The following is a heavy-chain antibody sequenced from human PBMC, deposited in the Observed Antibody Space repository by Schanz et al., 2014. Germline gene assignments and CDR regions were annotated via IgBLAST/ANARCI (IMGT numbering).Heavy chain of an antibody. CDR1: GFTFGDYA. V-gene: IGHV3-49*05. CDR2: IRSKAYGGTT. D-gene: IGHD6-13*01. J-gene: IGHJ4*02. CDR3: AGDFLGGGRSWFWV. Sequence: EMQVVESGGGLVKPGRSLRLSCTASGFTFGDYAMSWFRQPPGKGLEWVGLIRSKAYGGTTEFAASMKDRFTISREDSKGIPYRQMTSLKTEATARYYGAGDFLGGGRSWFWVWGQGTLVTVSS.